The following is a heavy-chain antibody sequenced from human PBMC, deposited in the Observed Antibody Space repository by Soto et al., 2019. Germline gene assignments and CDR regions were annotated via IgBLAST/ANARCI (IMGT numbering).Heavy chain of an antibody. D-gene: IGHD5-18*01. Sequence: QVQLQESGPGLVKPSETLSLTCTVSGGSISSYYWSWIRQPPGKGLEWIGYIYYSGSTNYNPSLKSRVTISVDTSKNQFSLKLNSVTAADTAMYYCASGRGYSYGSFDYWGQGTLVTVSS. J-gene: IGHJ4*02. CDR1: GGSISSYY. CDR3: ASGRGYSYGSFDY. CDR2: IYYSGST. V-gene: IGHV4-59*01.